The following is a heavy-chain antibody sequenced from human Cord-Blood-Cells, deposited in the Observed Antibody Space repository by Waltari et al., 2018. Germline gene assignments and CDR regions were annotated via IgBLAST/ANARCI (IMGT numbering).Heavy chain of an antibody. V-gene: IGHV4-59*01. CDR1: GGSISSYY. Sequence: QVQLQESGPGLVTPSETLSLTCTVSGGSISSYYWSWIRQPPGKGLEWIGYIYYSGSTNYNPSLKSRVTISVDTSKNQFSLKLSSVTAANTAVYYCARSGPAAGIDEDYYFDYW. CDR2: IYYSGST. CDR3: ARSGPAAGIDEDYYFDY. D-gene: IGHD6-13*01. J-gene: IGHJ4*01.